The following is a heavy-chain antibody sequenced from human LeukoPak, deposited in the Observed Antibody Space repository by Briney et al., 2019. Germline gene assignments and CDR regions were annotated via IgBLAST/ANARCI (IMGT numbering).Heavy chain of an antibody. D-gene: IGHD6-13*01. CDR3: ARHWYSSSWYANWFDP. CDR2: INHSGST. Sequence: SETLSLTCAVYGGSFSGYYWSWIRQPPGKGLEWIGEINHSGSTNYNPSLKSRVTISVDTSKNQFSLKLSSVTAADTAVYYCARHWYSSSWYANWFDPWGQGTLVTVSS. J-gene: IGHJ5*02. CDR1: GGSFSGYY. V-gene: IGHV4-34*01.